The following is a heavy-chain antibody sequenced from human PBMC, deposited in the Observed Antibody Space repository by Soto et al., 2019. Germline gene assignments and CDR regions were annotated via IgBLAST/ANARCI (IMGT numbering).Heavy chain of an antibody. V-gene: IGHV4-59*12. Sequence: SETLSLTCTVSGGSIRDYFWTWIRQPPGKGLEWIGYIYYSGSTYYNPSLKSRVTISVDTSKNQFSLKLSSVTAADTAVYYCARDRMAAARYYGMDVWGQGTTVTVSS. J-gene: IGHJ6*02. CDR1: GGSIRDYF. D-gene: IGHD6-13*01. CDR2: IYYSGST. CDR3: ARDRMAAARYYGMDV.